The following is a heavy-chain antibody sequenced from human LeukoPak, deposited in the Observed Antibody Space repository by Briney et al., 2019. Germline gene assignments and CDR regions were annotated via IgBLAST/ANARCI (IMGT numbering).Heavy chain of an antibody. Sequence: GGSQRLSHAASGFSFSNFGMHWVRQAPGKGLEGVSSINSSSNSIFFAASVKGRFTTARDNDKNSLYLQMSSRRAEDTAVYYCARRFDCGSGNYKVKWFDPWGQGNLVTVSS. CDR3: ARRFDCGSGNYKVKWFDP. CDR1: GFSFSNFG. V-gene: IGHV3-21*01. CDR2: INSSSNSI. J-gene: IGHJ5*02. D-gene: IGHD1-26*01.